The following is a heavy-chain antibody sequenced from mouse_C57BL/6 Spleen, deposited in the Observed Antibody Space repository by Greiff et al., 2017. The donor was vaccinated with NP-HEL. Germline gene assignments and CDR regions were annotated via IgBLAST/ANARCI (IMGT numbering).Heavy chain of an antibody. V-gene: IGHV1-64*01. Sequence: QVQLQQPGAELVKPGASVKLSCKASGYTFTSYWMHWVKQRPGQGLEWIGMIHPNSGSTNYNEKFKSKATLTVDTSSSTAYMQPSSLTSEDSAVYYCARFYGSSYYWYFDVWGTGTTVTVSS. CDR1: GYTFTSYW. D-gene: IGHD1-1*01. CDR2: IHPNSGST. CDR3: ARFYGSSYYWYFDV. J-gene: IGHJ1*03.